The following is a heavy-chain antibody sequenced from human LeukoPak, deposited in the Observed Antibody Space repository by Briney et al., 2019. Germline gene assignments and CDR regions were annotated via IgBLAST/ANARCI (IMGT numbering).Heavy chain of an antibody. V-gene: IGHV4-34*01. CDR2: INHSGST. D-gene: IGHD3-22*01. CDR3: ARGRDHYDSSGYLAEYYFDY. Sequence: SETLSLTCAVYGGSFSDYYWSWIRQPPVKGLEWIGEINHSGSTNYNPSLKSRVTISVHTSKNQFSLRLSSVTAADTAVYYCARGRDHYDSSGYLAEYYFDYWGQGTLVTVSS. CDR1: GGSFSDYY. J-gene: IGHJ4*02.